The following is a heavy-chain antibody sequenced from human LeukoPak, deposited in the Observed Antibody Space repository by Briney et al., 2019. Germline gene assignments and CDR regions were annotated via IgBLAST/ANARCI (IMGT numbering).Heavy chain of an antibody. CDR3: ARDDNGDYPFY. D-gene: IGHD4-17*01. V-gene: IGHV4-4*07. J-gene: IGHJ4*02. CDR1: GVSINDYY. Sequence: PSETLSLTCGVFGVSINDYYWSWIRQPAGKGLEWIGRIYTSGSTNYNPSLKSRVTMSVDTSKNQFSLKLSSVTAADTAVYYCARDDNGDYPFYWGQGTLVTVSS. CDR2: IYTSGST.